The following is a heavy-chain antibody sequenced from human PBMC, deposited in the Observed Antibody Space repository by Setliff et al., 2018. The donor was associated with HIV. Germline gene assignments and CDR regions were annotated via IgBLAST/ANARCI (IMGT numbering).Heavy chain of an antibody. V-gene: IGHV4-38-2*01. CDR2: IYHSGST. Sequence: PSETLSLTCAVSGYSISSGYYWGWIRQPPGKGLEWIGSIYHSGSTYYNPSLKSRVTISVDTSKNQFSLKLSSVTAADTAVYYCARASRGDDAFDIWGQGTMVTVSS. CDR3: ARASRGDDAFDI. CDR1: GYSISSGYY. J-gene: IGHJ3*02. D-gene: IGHD3-16*01.